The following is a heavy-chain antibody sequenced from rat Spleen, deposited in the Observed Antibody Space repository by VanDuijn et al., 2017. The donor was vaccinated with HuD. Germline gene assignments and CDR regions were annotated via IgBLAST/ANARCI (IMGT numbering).Heavy chain of an antibody. Sequence: EVQLVESGGGLVQPGRSLKLSCEASGFTFSNYDMAWVRQAPTKGLEWVASISPSGGSTYYRDSVKGRFTVSRDNAKSTLYLQMDSLRSEDTATYYCARHPDYSNYFDYWGQGVTVTVSS. J-gene: IGHJ2*01. CDR3: ARHPDYSNYFDY. V-gene: IGHV5-25*01. D-gene: IGHD1-1*01. CDR1: GFTFSNYD. CDR2: ISPSGGST.